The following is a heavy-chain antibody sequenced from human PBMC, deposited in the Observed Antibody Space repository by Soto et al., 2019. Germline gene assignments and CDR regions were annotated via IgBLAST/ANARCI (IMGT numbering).Heavy chain of an antibody. CDR3: ARDLRAGGDY. CDR2: INPRPDST. J-gene: IGHJ4*02. V-gene: IGHV1-46*01. CDR1: GYTLSDAN. Sequence: QVQLVQSGAEVKKPGASVQVSCKASGYTLSDANINWVRQAPGQGPEWMGIINPRPDSTNYAQKFQGRVTLTRDTSTSTVYMELSSLRSEDTAVYYCARDLRAGGDYWGQGTPVTVSS.